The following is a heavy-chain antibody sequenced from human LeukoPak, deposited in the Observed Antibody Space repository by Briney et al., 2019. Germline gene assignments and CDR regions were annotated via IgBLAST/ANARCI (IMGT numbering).Heavy chain of an antibody. D-gene: IGHD1-1*01. CDR2: ISGSGDNT. V-gene: IGHV3-23*01. J-gene: IGHJ4*02. Sequence: GGSLRLSCAASGFTFSSYAMSWVRQVPGKGLEWVSVISGSGDNTYYADSVKGRFTISRDNAKNSLYLQMDSLRVEDTAVYYCAKGKRYPDYWGQGTLVTVSS. CDR3: AKGKRYPDY. CDR1: GFTFSSYA.